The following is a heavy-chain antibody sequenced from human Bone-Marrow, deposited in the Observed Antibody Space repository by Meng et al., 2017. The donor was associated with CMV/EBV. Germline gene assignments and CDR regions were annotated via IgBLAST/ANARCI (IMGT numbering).Heavy chain of an antibody. J-gene: IGHJ4*02. CDR2: ISAYNGNT. Sequence: ASVKVSCKASGYTFSSYGISWVRQALGQGLEWMGWISAYNGNTNYAQKLQGRVIMTTDTSTSTAYMELRSLRSDDTAVYYCARDPSLRRFLEWLLDYWGQGTLVTVSS. D-gene: IGHD3-3*01. CDR1: GYTFSSYG. V-gene: IGHV1-18*01. CDR3: ARDPSLRRFLEWLLDY.